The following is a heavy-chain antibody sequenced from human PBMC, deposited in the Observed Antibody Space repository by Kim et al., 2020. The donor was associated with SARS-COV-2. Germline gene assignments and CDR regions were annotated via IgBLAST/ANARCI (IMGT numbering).Heavy chain of an antibody. CDR2: VYYSGST. Sequence: SETLSLTCTVSGGSMTGYYWSWIRQPPGKGLEWIGSVYYSGSTSYNPSLKSRVAISADTSKNQFSLKLNSVTAADTAVYYCARQVDGTWFDSWGQGTLGTVSP. J-gene: IGHJ5*01. CDR3: ARQVDGTWFDS. CDR1: GGSMTGYY. V-gene: IGHV4-59*08. D-gene: IGHD1-1*01.